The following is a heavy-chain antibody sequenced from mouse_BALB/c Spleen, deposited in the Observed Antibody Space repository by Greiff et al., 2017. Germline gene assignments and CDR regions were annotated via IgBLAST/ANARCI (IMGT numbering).Heavy chain of an antibody. J-gene: IGHJ4*01. D-gene: IGHD1-1*01. Sequence: EVKLMESGPSLVKPSQTLSLTCSVTGDSITSGYWNWIRKFPGNKLEYMGYISYSGSTYYNPSLKSRISITRDTSKNQYYLQLNSVTTEDTATYYCARSITTVVPMDYWGQGTSVTVSS. CDR2: ISYSGST. CDR3: ARSITTVVPMDY. V-gene: IGHV3-8*02. CDR1: GDSITSGY.